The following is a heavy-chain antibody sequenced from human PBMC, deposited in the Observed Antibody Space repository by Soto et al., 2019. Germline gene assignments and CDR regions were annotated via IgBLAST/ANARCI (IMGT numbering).Heavy chain of an antibody. Sequence: EVPLVESGGGVVQPGGSLRLSCTASGFTFNTPWMHWVRQAPGKGLLWVSRIYFDGITTNYADSVKGRLTVSRDNAKNTVYLHVNPLRDEDTAGYYCARGVAMGVDYWGQGTRVTVSS. D-gene: IGHD1-26*01. CDR1: GFTFNTPW. V-gene: IGHV3-74*01. J-gene: IGHJ4*02. CDR2: IYFDGITT. CDR3: ARGVAMGVDY.